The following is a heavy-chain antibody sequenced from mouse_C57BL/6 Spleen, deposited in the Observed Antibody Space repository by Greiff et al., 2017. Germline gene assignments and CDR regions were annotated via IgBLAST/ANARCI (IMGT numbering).Heavy chain of an antibody. V-gene: IGHV3-6*01. CDR3: ARKGYGSSYGYFDV. CDR2: ISYDGSN. CDR1: GYSITSGYY. D-gene: IGHD1-1*01. J-gene: IGHJ1*03. Sequence: EVHLVESGPGLVKPSQSLSLTCSVTGYSITSGYYWNWIRQFPGNKLEWMGYISYDGSNNYNPSLKNRISITRDTSKNQFFLKLNSVTTEDTATYYCARKGYGSSYGYFDVWGTGTTVTVSS.